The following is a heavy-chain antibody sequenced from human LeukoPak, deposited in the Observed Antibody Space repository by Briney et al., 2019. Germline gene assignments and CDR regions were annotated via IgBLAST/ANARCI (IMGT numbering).Heavy chain of an antibody. CDR1: GYSFYTYW. CDR2: IYPDDSDT. D-gene: IGHD3-10*01. CDR3: VRQSLGEFKY. J-gene: IGHJ4*02. Sequence: GESLKISCKGSGYSFYTYWIAWERQMPGKGLEWMGIIYPDDSDTRYSPSFQGQVTISADKSIDTAYLQWRSLKASDTGMYYCVRQSLGEFKYWGQGTLVAVSS. V-gene: IGHV5-51*01.